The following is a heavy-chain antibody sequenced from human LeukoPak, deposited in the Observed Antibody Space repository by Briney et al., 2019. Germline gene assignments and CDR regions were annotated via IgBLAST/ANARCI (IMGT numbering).Heavy chain of an antibody. D-gene: IGHD1-7*01. V-gene: IGHV5-51*01. Sequence: GESLKISCKASGYSFTSYWIGWVRQMPGNRLEWMGIIYPGDSDTRYSPSFHGQVTISADTSISTAYLQWSSLKASDTAMYYCARGELELVDYWGQGTLVTVSS. CDR2: IYPGDSDT. J-gene: IGHJ4*02. CDR3: ARGELELVDY. CDR1: GYSFTSYW.